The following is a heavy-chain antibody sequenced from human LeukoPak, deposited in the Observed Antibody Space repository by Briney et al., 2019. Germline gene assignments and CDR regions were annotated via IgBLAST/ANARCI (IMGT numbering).Heavy chain of an antibody. CDR3: ARTVSSGWPGAYDF. Sequence: GESLKISCKGSGYTFTNYWIGWVRQMPGKGLEWMGIIYPGDSDTRYSPSLQGQVIISADKSIGTAYLQWSSLKASDTAMYYCARTVSSGWPGAYDFWGLGTMVTVSS. V-gene: IGHV5-51*01. J-gene: IGHJ3*01. CDR1: GYTFTNYW. D-gene: IGHD6-19*01. CDR2: IYPGDSDT.